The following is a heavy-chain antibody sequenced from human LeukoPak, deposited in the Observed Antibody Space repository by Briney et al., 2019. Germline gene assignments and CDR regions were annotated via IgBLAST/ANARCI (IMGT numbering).Heavy chain of an antibody. J-gene: IGHJ4*02. D-gene: IGHD1-14*01. V-gene: IGHV3-21*01. CDR2: ISSSSSYI. CDR3: ARDPPEGVDY. CDR1: GFTFSSYA. Sequence: SLRLSCAASGFTFSSYAMSWVRQAPGKGLEWVSSISSSSSYIYYADSVKGRFTISRDNAKNSLYLQMNSLRAEDTAVYYCARDPPEGVDYWGQGTLVTVSS.